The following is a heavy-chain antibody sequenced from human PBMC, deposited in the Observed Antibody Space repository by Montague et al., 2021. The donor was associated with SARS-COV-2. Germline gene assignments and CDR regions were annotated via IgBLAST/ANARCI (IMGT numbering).Heavy chain of an antibody. J-gene: IGHJ4*02. CDR3: ARREDYYGSGSYPN. CDR2: IYYSGST. Sequence: SKTLSLTCTVSGGSISSSSYCWGWIRQPPGKGLEWIGSIYYSGSTYYNPSLKSRVTISVDTSKNQFSLELSSVTAADTAVYYCARREDYYGSGSYPNWGQGTLVTVSS. V-gene: IGHV4-39*01. CDR1: GGSISSSSYC. D-gene: IGHD3-10*01.